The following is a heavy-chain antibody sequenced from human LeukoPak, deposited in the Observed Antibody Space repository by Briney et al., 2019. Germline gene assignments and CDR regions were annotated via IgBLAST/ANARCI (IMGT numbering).Heavy chain of an antibody. J-gene: IGHJ3*02. Sequence: DSVKVSCKASGCTFTGYDMHWVRQPPGQGLEWIGWINSNSGGTYYAPKLHVRAIMTKDTSIRTAHMELSMMGADDTAVYYCARGKYSSSWYSFYIWGQETLVTVSS. CDR2: INSNSGGT. CDR1: GCTFTGYD. V-gene: IGHV1-2*02. CDR3: ARGKYSSSWYSFYI. D-gene: IGHD6-13*01.